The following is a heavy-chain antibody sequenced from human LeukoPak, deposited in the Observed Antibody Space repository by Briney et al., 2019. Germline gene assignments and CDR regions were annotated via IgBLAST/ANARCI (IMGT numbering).Heavy chain of an antibody. J-gene: IGHJ4*02. D-gene: IGHD1-26*01. CDR3: ARESEVWERVVTLDY. CDR2: ISSSSSTI. CDR1: GFSVSNKY. V-gene: IGHV3-48*01. Sequence: GGSLSLSCAASGFSVSNKYMSWVRQAPGKGLEWVSYISSSSSTIYYADSVKGRFTISRDNAKNSLYLQMNSLRAEDTAVYYCARESEVWERVVTLDYWGQGTLVTVSS.